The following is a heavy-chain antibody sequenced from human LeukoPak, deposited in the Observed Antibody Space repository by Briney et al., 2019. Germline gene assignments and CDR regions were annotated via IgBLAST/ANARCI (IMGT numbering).Heavy chain of an antibody. CDR2: INPSGGST. CDR1: GYTFTSYY. J-gene: IGHJ1*01. CDR3: ARNLASPADSSGYYAFQH. D-gene: IGHD3-22*01. V-gene: IGHV1-46*01. Sequence: ASVKVSCKASGYTFTSYYMHWVRQAPGQGLEWMGIINPSGGSTSYAQKFQGRVTMTRDTSPSTVYMELSSLRSEDTAVYYCARNLASPADSSGYYAFQHWGQGTPVTVSS.